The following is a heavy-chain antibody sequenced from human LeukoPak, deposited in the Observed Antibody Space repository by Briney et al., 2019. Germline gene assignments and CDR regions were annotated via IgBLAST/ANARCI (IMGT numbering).Heavy chain of an antibody. Sequence: GGSLRLSCAASGFIFSDHNMDWVRQAPGKGLEWVGRIRNKANSYIIEDAASVRGRFIISRDDSKNSLFLQMNGLRAEDTAVYYCARDAGWSLDPWGQGTLVTVSS. CDR2: IRNKANSYII. V-gene: IGHV3-72*01. J-gene: IGHJ5*02. CDR3: ARDAGWSLDP. CDR1: GFIFSDHN. D-gene: IGHD3-3*01.